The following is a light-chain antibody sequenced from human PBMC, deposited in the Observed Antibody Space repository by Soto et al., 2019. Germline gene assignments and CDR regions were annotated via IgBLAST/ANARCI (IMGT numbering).Light chain of an antibody. CDR3: SSYTTGSTRV. V-gene: IGLV2-14*01. CDR1: SSDVGFYNY. J-gene: IGLJ1*01. Sequence: QSVLTQPASVSGSPGQSIAISCTGSSSDVGFYNYVSWYQQHPGEVPKLIIFEVSNRPSGVSNRFSGSKSGNTASLTISGLQAEDEAAYYCSSYTTGSTRVFGTGTKLTVL. CDR2: EVS.